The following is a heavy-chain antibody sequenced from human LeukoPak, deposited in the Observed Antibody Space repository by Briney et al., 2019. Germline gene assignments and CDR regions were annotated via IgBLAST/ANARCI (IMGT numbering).Heavy chain of an antibody. CDR1: GGSFGDFY. CDR3: ARNDYFGINNGMDV. CDR2: INHSGCT. V-gene: IGHV4-34*01. Sequence: SETLSLTCAVSGGSFGDFYWSWIRQPPGKGLEWIGEINHSGCTNYYPSLKSRVTISVDTSKNQFSLRLSSVTAADTAVYYCARNDYFGINNGMDVWGQGTTVTVS. J-gene: IGHJ6*02. D-gene: IGHD2/OR15-2a*01.